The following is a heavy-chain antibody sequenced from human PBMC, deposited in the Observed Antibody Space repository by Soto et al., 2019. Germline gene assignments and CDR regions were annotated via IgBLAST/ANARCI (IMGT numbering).Heavy chain of an antibody. CDR3: AIGRLTGYYLGDAVNALDI. D-gene: IGHD3-9*01. CDR1: GYTFTSYD. J-gene: IGHJ3*02. V-gene: IGHV1-8*01. Sequence: ASVKVSCKASGYTFTSYDINWVRQATGQGLEWMGWMNPNSGNTGYAQKFQGRVTMTRTTSISAAYMELSSLRYEDTAVYYCAIGRLTGYYLGDAVNALDIWGQGTMVTVSS. CDR2: MNPNSGNT.